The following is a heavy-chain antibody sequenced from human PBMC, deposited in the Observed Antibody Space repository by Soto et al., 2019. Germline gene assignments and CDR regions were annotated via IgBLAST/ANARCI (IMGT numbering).Heavy chain of an antibody. D-gene: IGHD3-22*01. CDR1: GGSISSSSYY. CDR3: ASQTYYYDSSGYPPLVY. Sequence: PSETLSLTCTVSGGSISSSSYYWGWIRQPPGKGLEWIGSIYYSGSTYYNPSLKSRVTISVDTSKNQFSLKLSSVTAADTAVYYCASQTYYYDSSGYPPLVYWGQGTLVTVS. J-gene: IGHJ4*02. CDR2: IYYSGST. V-gene: IGHV4-39*01.